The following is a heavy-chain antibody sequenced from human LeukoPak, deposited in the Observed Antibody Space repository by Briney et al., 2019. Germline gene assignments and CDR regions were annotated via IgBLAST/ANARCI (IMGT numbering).Heavy chain of an antibody. D-gene: IGHD1-20*01. CDR1: GYTFTSYG. CDR2: ISAYNGNT. CDR3: ARVTDDYYYYYYMDV. V-gene: IGHV1-18*01. Sequence: ASVKVSCKASGYTFTSYGISWVRQAPGQGLEWMGWISAYNGNTNYAQKLQGRVTMTTDTSTSTAYMELRSLRSDDTAVYYCARVTDDYYYYYYMDVWGKGTTVTISS. J-gene: IGHJ6*03.